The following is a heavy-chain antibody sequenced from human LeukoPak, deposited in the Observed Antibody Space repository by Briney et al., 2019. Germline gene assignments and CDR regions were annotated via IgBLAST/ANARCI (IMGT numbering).Heavy chain of an antibody. D-gene: IGHD3-22*01. V-gene: IGHV3-11*05. CDR2: ISSSSSYT. CDR1: GFTFSDYY. Sequence: GGSLRLSCAASGFTFSDYYMSWIRQAPGKGLEWVSYISSSSSYTNYADSVKGRFTISRDNAKNSLYLRMNSLRAEDTAVYYCARDQGMYYYDSSGYQYYYYYGMDVWGQGTTVTVSS. CDR3: ARDQGMYYYDSSGYQYYYYYGMDV. J-gene: IGHJ6*02.